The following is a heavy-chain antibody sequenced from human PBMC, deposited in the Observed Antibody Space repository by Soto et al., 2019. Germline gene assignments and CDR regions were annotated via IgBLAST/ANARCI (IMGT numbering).Heavy chain of an antibody. CDR2: IRSKAYGGTT. D-gene: IGHD2-2*02. CDR1: GFTFGDYA. V-gene: IGHV3-49*04. CDR3: TRSLGYCSSTSCYNNYYYGMDV. Sequence: HPGGSLRLSCTASGFTFGDYAMSWVRQAPGKGLEWVGFIRSKAYGGTTEYAASVKGRFTISRDDSKSIAYLQMNSLKTEDTAVYYCTRSLGYCSSTSCYNNYYYGMDVWGQGTTVTVSS. J-gene: IGHJ6*02.